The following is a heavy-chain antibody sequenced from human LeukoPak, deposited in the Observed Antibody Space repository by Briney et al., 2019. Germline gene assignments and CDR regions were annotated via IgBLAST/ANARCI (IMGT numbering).Heavy chain of an antibody. CDR1: GGSFSGYY. CDR2: INHSGST. D-gene: IGHD5-18*01. Sequence: PSETLSLTCAVYGGSFSGYYWNWIRQPPGEGLEWIGEINHSGSTNYNPSLMSRVTISVDTSKNQFSLKLSSVTAADTAVYYCAVAGYGRRYDYWSQGTLVSVSS. CDR3: AVAGYGRRYDY. V-gene: IGHV4-34*01. J-gene: IGHJ4*02.